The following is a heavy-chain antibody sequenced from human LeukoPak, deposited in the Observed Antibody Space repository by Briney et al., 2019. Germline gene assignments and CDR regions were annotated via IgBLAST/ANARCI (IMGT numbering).Heavy chain of an antibody. J-gene: IGHJ4*02. CDR3: AKGPVAGVFRDYLDY. V-gene: IGHV3-23*01. D-gene: IGHD6-19*01. Sequence: GGSLRLSCAAAGFTYSSYAMSWVRQAPGTGLEWVSSISGSGSTYYADSVKGRFTISRDNSKNTLYLQMHSLRAEDTAVYYCAKGPVAGVFRDYLDYWGQGTLVTVSS. CDR1: GFTYSSYA. CDR2: ISGSGST.